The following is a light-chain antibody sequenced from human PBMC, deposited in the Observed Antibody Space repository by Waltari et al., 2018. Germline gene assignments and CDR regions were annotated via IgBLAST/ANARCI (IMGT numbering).Light chain of an antibody. CDR1: QTILYNSNNKNY. Sequence: DIVMTQSPDSLAVSLGERATIHCKSSQTILYNSNNKNYLAWYQQKPGQPPKLLLYWASTREFGVPDRFSGSGSGTDFTLTISSLQAEDVAVYSCQQYYNTPYTFGQGTRLEI. CDR2: WAS. J-gene: IGKJ2*01. CDR3: QQYYNTPYT. V-gene: IGKV4-1*01.